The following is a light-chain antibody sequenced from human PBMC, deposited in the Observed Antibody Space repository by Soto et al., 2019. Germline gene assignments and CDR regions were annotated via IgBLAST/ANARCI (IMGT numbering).Light chain of an antibody. V-gene: IGLV4-69*01. J-gene: IGLJ2*01. Sequence: QPVLTQSPSASASLGASVKLTCTLSSGHNSYSIAWHQQQPEKGPRYLMKLDSDGSHSKGVAIPDRFSGSSSGAERYLSISSLQYEDEDDYYCQTWGTGIVVFGGGTKVTVL. CDR3: QTWGTGIVV. CDR2: LDSDGSH. CDR1: SGHNSYS.